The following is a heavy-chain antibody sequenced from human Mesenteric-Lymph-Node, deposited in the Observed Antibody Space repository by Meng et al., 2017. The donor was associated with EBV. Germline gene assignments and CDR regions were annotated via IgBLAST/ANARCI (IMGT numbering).Heavy chain of an antibody. J-gene: IGHJ4*02. Sequence: VDRQESGPGLVKPSGTLSLTCAVSSGSISSSHWWSWVRQPPGKGLEWIGDIYHSGSTNYSPSLKSRVTMSMDTSNNQFSLRLTSVTAADTAVYYCGTMVARWGAENPNDYWGQGILVTVSS. V-gene: IGHV4-4*02. D-gene: IGHD2-8*01. CDR2: IYHSGST. CDR3: GTMVARWGAENPNDY. CDR1: SGSISSSHW.